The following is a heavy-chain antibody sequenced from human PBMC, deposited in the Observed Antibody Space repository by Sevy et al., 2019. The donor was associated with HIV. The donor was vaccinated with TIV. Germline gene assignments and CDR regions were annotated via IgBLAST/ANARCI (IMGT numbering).Heavy chain of an antibody. V-gene: IGHV3-23*01. D-gene: IGHD6-19*01. CDR2: ISGSGDRT. CDR1: GLTFSSYA. CDR3: AEGGTAVAGKGRAHFDY. J-gene: IGHJ4*02. Sequence: GGSLRLPGAAPGLTFSSYAMSGARQAQGKGLEWASVISGSGDRTYYADPVKGRFTISRDNSKNTLYLQMNSLRAEDTAVYYCAEGGTAVAGKGRAHFDYWGQGTLVTVSS.